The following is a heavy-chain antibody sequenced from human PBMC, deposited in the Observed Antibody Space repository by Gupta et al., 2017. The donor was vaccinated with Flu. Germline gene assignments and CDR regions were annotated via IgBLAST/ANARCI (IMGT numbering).Heavy chain of an antibody. D-gene: IGHD2-21*02. CDR2: MRSRDTGYLT. V-gene: IGHV3-73*01. CDR3: VRGMVTTDQLFDY. Sequence: GKGLEWVGRMRSRDTGYLTAYAASLRGRFSVPRDDSKNTVYLHMSSREIEDTAVYYCVRGMVTTDQLFDYWGQGALVTVSS. J-gene: IGHJ4*02.